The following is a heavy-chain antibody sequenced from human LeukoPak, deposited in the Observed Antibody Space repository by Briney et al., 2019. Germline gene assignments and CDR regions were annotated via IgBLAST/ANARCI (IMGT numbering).Heavy chain of an antibody. D-gene: IGHD3-16*01. CDR1: GFTFSTYD. CDR3: AKRQLRGDSSYYFDY. Sequence: SGGSLRLSCAASGFTFSTYDMSWVRQAPGKGLEWVSRISDSGSGTFYPDSVKGRFTISRDNSKNMLYLQMNSLRIDDTAVYYCAKRQLRGDSSYYFDYWGPGTLVTVSS. V-gene: IGHV3-23*01. J-gene: IGHJ4*02. CDR2: ISDSGSGT.